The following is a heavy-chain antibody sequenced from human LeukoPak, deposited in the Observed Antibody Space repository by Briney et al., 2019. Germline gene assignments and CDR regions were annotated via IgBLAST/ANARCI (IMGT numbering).Heavy chain of an antibody. V-gene: IGHV4-59*01. J-gene: IGHJ5*02. D-gene: IGHD2-2*01. CDR3: ARQRYCSSASCSEEYNWFDP. CDR1: GGSISSYY. CDR2: IYYSGST. Sequence: SETLSLTCTVSGGSISSYYWSWIRQPPGKGLEWIGYIYYSGSTNYNPSLKSRVTISVDTSKNQFSLKLSSVTAADTAVYYCARQRYCSSASCSEEYNWFDPWGQGTLVTVS.